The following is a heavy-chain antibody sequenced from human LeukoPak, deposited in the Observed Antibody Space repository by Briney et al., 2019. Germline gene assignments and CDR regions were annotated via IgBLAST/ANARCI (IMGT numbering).Heavy chain of an antibody. CDR1: GFTFSSYA. Sequence: PGGSLRLSCAATGFTFSSYAMSWVRQAPGKGLEWASGISDSGDITYYADSVKGRFTISRDNSKNTLYVQMKSLRVEDTAVYYCVKDRRGGSYYAATFDIWGQGTMVTVSS. CDR3: VKDRRGGSYYAATFDI. J-gene: IGHJ3*02. CDR2: ISDSGDIT. V-gene: IGHV3-23*01. D-gene: IGHD1-26*01.